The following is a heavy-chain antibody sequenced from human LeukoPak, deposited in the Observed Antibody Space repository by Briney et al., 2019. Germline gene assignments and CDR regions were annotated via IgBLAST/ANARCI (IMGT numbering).Heavy chain of an antibody. CDR3: ATSGYHYGLVDY. J-gene: IGHJ4*02. Sequence: SGGSLRLSCAASGLTFSSSVYSMNWVRQAPGKGLEWVSSIISSSSYIYYADSVKGRFTISRDNAKNSLYLQMNTLRAEDTAVYYCATSGYHYGLVDYWGQGTLVTVSS. CDR1: GLTFSSSVYS. CDR2: IISSSSYI. D-gene: IGHD5-18*01. V-gene: IGHV3-21*01.